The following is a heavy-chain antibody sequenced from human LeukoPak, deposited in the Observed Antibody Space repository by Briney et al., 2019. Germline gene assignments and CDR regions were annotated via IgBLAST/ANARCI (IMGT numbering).Heavy chain of an antibody. V-gene: IGHV3-23*01. CDR3: AKASNDYYDSSGRGY. CDR2: ISGSGGST. Sequence: GGSLRLSCAASGFTFSGYAMSWVRQAPGKGLEWVSAISGSGGSTYYADSVKGRFTISRDNSKNTLYLQMNSLRAEDTAVYYCAKASNDYYDSSGRGYWGQGTLVTASS. J-gene: IGHJ4*02. D-gene: IGHD3-22*01. CDR1: GFTFSGYA.